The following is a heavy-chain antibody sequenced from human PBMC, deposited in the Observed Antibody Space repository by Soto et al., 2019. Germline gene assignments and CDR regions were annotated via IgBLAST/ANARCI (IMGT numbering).Heavy chain of an antibody. CDR2: INDSGST. CDR3: ARGSHKLHSYDSSGFYHYVDY. V-gene: IGHV4-34*01. Sequence: KSSETLSLTCAVYGGSFSYYSWTWIRQPPGKGLEWIGEINDSGSTNYTPSLERRVTISRDTSKNRFSLKLSSVTAADTAVYYCARGSHKLHSYDSSGFYHYVDYWGQGSLVTVSS. CDR1: GGSFSYYS. D-gene: IGHD3-22*01. J-gene: IGHJ4*02.